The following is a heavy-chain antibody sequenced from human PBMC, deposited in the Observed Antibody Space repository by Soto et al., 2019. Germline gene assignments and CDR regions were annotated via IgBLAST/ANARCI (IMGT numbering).Heavy chain of an antibody. J-gene: IGHJ6*02. Sequence: GGSLRLSCAASGFTFSSCAMSWVRQAPGKGLEWVSAISGSGGSTYYADSVKGRFTISRDNSKNTLYLQMNSLRAEDTAVYYCARHYGSGSYHNYYGMDVWGQGTTVTVSS. CDR1: GFTFSSCA. D-gene: IGHD3-10*01. CDR3: ARHYGSGSYHNYYGMDV. V-gene: IGHV3-23*01. CDR2: ISGSGGST.